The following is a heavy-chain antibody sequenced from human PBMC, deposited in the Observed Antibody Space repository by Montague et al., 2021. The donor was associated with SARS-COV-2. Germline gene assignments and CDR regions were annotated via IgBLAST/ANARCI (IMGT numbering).Heavy chain of an antibody. CDR1: GGSISSYY. V-gene: IGHV4-59*01. Sequence: SETLSLTCTVSGGSISSYYWSWIRQPPGKGLEWIGYIYYSGSTNYNPSLKSRVTISVDTSKNQFSLKLSSVTAADTAVYYCARDLYCSDGSCYPNWFDPWGQGTMVTVSS. J-gene: IGHJ5*02. D-gene: IGHD2-15*01. CDR3: ARDLYCSDGSCYPNWFDP. CDR2: IYYSGST.